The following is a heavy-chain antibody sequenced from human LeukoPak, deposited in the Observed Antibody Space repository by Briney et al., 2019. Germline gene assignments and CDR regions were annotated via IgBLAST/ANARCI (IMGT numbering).Heavy chain of an antibody. CDR1: GGSFSGYY. CDR3: ARGGSITIFGVVPPRSWFDP. Sequence: SETLSLTCAVYGGSFSGYYWSWIRQPPGKGLEWIGEIHHSGSTNYNPSLKSRVTISVDTSKNQFSLKLSSVTAADTAVYYCARGGSITIFGVVPPRSWFDPWGQGTLVTVSS. D-gene: IGHD3-3*01. V-gene: IGHV4-34*01. CDR2: IHHSGST. J-gene: IGHJ5*02.